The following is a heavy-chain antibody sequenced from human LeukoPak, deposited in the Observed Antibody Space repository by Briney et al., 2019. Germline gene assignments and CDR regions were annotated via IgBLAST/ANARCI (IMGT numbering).Heavy chain of an antibody. CDR1: GGSIISNRHY. D-gene: IGHD3-3*01. Sequence: PSETLSLTCTVSGGSIISNRHYWSWIRQPAGKGLEWIGHIYSSGDTKYNPSLKSRLTMSIDSSKNQFSLILTSVTAADTAVYYCARVALITIHENDAFDIWGQGTVVTVSS. V-gene: IGHV4-61*09. CDR3: ARVALITIHENDAFDI. CDR2: IYSSGDT. J-gene: IGHJ3*02.